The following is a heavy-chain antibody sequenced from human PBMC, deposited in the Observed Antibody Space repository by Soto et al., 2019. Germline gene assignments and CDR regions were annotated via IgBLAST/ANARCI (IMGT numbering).Heavy chain of an antibody. CDR2: MNPNSGNT. V-gene: IGHV1-8*02. CDR3: ARVDRYSYDSSGYFLGAFDI. CDR1: GYTFIDCY. J-gene: IGHJ3*02. D-gene: IGHD3-22*01. Sequence: SSVKVTSKSSGYTFIDCYIQWVRQASGQGLEWMGWMNPNSGNTGYAQKFQGRVTMTRNTSISTAYMELSSLRSEDTAVYYCARVDRYSYDSSGYFLGAFDIWG.